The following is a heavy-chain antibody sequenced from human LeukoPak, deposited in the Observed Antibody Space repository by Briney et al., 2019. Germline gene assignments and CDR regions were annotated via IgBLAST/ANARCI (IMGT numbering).Heavy chain of an antibody. D-gene: IGHD6-13*01. Sequence: GGSLRLSCAASGFTFRSHWMHWVRQAPGKGLVWVSRINSDGSSTSYADSVQGRFTISRDNAKNTLYLQMNGLRAEDTAVYYCARVGYSSIWYVDFWGQGTLVTVSS. CDR3: ARVGYSSIWYVDF. V-gene: IGHV3-74*01. CDR1: GFTFRSHW. CDR2: INSDGSST. J-gene: IGHJ4*02.